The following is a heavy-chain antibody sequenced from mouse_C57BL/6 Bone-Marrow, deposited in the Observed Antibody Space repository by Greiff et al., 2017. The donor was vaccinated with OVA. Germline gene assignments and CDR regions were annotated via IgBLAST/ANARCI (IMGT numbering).Heavy chain of an antibody. V-gene: IGHV1-69*01. J-gene: IGHJ1*03. D-gene: IGHD2-4*01. CDR2: IDPSDSYT. CDR3: ARGISYWYFDV. Sequence: QVHVKQPGAELVMPGASVKLSCKASGYTFTSSWMHWVKQRPGQGLEWIGEIDPSDSYTNYNQKFKGKSTLTVDKSSSTAYMQLSSLTSEDSAVYYCARGISYWYFDVGGTGTTVTVSS. CDR1: GYTFTSSW.